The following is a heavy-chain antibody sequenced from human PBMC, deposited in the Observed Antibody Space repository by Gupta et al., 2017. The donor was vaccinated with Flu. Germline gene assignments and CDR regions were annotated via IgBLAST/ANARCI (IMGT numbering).Heavy chain of an antibody. CDR2: IWYDGSNK. J-gene: IGHJ4*02. Sequence: QVQLVESGGGVVQPGRSLRLSCAASGFTFSSYGMHWVRQAPGKGLEWVAVIWYDGSNKDDADAVKGRFTISRDNSKNTLYLQMNRLRAEDTAVYYCARESSGYYLVDYGGQGTLVTVSS. D-gene: IGHD3-22*01. V-gene: IGHV3-33*01. CDR1: GFTFSSYG. CDR3: ARESSGYYLVDY.